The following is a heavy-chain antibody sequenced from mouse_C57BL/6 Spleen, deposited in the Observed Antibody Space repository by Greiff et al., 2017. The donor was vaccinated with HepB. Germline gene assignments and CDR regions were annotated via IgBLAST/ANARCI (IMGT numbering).Heavy chain of an antibody. Sequence: QVQLQQSGAELVRPGTSVKVSCKASGYAFTNYLIEWVKQRPGQGLEWIGVINPGSGGTNYNEKFKGKATLTADKSSSTAYMQLSSLTSEDSAVYFCARRDDYDRGDYFDYWGQGTTLTVSS. CDR3: ARRDDYDRGDYFDY. CDR2: INPGSGGT. CDR1: GYAFTNYL. V-gene: IGHV1-54*01. J-gene: IGHJ2*01. D-gene: IGHD2-4*01.